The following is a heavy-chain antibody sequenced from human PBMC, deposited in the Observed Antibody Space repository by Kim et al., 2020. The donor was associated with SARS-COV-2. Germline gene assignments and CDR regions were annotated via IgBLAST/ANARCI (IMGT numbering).Heavy chain of an antibody. CDR1: GFTFSSQS. CDR3: GRHLVRGGGS. D-gene: IGHD3-10*01. J-gene: IGHJ5*01. V-gene: IGHV3-7*01. Sequence: GGSLRLSCAASGFTFSSQSMSWVRQAPGKGLECVASIKHAGSDKYYVDSVKGRITISRDNAKNSLYLQMNSLRAEDTAVYYCGRHLVRGGGSWGHGTLV. CDR2: IKHAGSDK.